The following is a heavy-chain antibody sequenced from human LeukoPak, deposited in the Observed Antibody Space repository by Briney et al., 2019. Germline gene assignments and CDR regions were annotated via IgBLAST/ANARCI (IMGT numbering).Heavy chain of an antibody. D-gene: IGHD2-2*01. J-gene: IGHJ4*02. CDR1: GYSFTGYW. Sequence: ESLKISCKGFGYSFTGYWIGWVRQMPGKGLEWMGIIYPGDSDTRYSPSFQGQVTISADKSISTAYLQWSSLKASDTAMYFCARHLGGGPAATPFDYWGQGTLVTVSS. V-gene: IGHV5-51*01. CDR3: ARHLGGGPAATPFDY. CDR2: IYPGDSDT.